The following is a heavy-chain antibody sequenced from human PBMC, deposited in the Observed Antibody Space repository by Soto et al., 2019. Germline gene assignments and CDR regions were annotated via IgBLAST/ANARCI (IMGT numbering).Heavy chain of an antibody. CDR1: GFTFGDYA. J-gene: IGHJ6*02. CDR2: FKWNSGDV. CDR3: AKDRSSGSPYYGMDF. V-gene: IGHV3-9*01. Sequence: QLGGSLRLSCAASGFTFGDYAMHWVRQVPGKGLEWVSGFKWNSGDVGYADSVKGRFTISRDNAKNSLYLQMNSLRPEDTAVYYCAKDRSSGSPYYGMDFWGQGTMVTVSS. D-gene: IGHD3-10*01.